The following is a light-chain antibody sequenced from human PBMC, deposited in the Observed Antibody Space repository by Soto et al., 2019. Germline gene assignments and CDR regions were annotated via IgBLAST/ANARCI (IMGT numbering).Light chain of an antibody. Sequence: EIVLTQSPATLSLSPGERATLSCRASQNVASYLAWFQQKPGQPPRLLVYDVSTRATGIPARFSGSGSETDFTLPISSLDPEDFAFYYCQQRSRWPFTFGPGTKLDMK. J-gene: IGKJ3*01. CDR3: QQRSRWPFT. CDR2: DVS. CDR1: QNVASY. V-gene: IGKV3-11*01.